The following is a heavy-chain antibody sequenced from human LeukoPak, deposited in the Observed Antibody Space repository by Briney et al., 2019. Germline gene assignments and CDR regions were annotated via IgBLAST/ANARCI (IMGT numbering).Heavy chain of an antibody. Sequence: PSETLSLTCTVSGGSISSGSYYWSWIRQPPGKGLEWIASIYRTGKTDYNPSLRSRLIISLDSSKNQFSLKLSSLTAADTAMYYCARNRYFDSTGYYYDFDYWGQGILVTVSS. CDR2: IYRTGKT. CDR1: GGSISSGSYY. J-gene: IGHJ4*02. V-gene: IGHV4-39*07. D-gene: IGHD3-22*01. CDR3: ARNRYFDSTGYYYDFDY.